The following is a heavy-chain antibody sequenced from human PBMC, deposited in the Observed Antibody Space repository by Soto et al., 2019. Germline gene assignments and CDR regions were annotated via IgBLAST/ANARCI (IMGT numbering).Heavy chain of an antibody. Sequence: QVQLVQSGAEVKKPGASVKVSCKASGYTFTNYGISWVRQAPGQGLEWMGWINTYNGNTNYAQKLQGRVTMTTDTSTSTAYRELRSMGSDDTAVYYCASDWFGVDYWGQGTLVTVSS. D-gene: IGHD3-16*01. CDR2: INTYNGNT. CDR1: GYTFTNYG. CDR3: ASDWFGVDY. J-gene: IGHJ4*02. V-gene: IGHV1-18*01.